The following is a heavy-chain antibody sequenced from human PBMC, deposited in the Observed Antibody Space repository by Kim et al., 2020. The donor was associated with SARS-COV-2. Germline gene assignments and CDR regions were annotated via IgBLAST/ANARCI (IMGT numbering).Heavy chain of an antibody. Sequence: GGSLRLSCAASGFTFSSYWMHWVRQAPGKGLVWVSRINSDGGTTSYADSVKGLFTISRDNAKSTLYLQMNSLRAEDTAVYYCASRRYTGTYYFCDYWGQGTLVTVSS. CDR1: GFTFSSYW. V-gene: IGHV3-74*01. D-gene: IGHD1-26*01. J-gene: IGHJ4*02. CDR3: ASRRYTGTYYFCDY. CDR2: INSDGGTT.